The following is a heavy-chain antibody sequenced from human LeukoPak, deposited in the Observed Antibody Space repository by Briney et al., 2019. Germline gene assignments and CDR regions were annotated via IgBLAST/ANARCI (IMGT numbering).Heavy chain of an antibody. J-gene: IGHJ5*02. Sequence: GGSLRLPCAASGFTFSSYSMNWVRQAPGKGLEWVSSISSSSSYIYYADSVKGRFTISRDNAKNSLYLQMNSLRAEDTAVYYCARDLLVYYDISTGEGNWFDPWGQGTLVTVSS. V-gene: IGHV3-21*01. CDR2: ISSSSSYI. D-gene: IGHD3-9*01. CDR3: ARDLLVYYDISTGEGNWFDP. CDR1: GFTFSSYS.